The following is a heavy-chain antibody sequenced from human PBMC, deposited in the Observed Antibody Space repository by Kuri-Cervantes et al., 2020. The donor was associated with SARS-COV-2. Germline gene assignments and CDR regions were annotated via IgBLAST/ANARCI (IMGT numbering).Heavy chain of an antibody. CDR2: INPNSGGT. V-gene: IGHV1-2*04. D-gene: IGHD3-3*01. Sequence: ASVKVSCKASGYTFTGYYMHWVRQAPGQGLEWMGWINPNSGGTNYAQKFQGWVTMTRDTSISTVYMELSRLRSDDTAVYYCARSTPVRRRVVISQGGAFEIWGQGTMVTVSS. J-gene: IGHJ3*02. CDR1: GYTFTGYY. CDR3: ARSTPVRRRVVISQGGAFEI.